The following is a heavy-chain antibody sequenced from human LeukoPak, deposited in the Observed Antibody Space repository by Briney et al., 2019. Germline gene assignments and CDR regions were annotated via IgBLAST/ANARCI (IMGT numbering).Heavy chain of an antibody. V-gene: IGHV4-34*01. Sequence: SETLSLTCAVYGGSFSGYYWSWIRQPPGKGLEWIGEINHSGSTNYNPSLKSRVTISVDTSKNQFSLKLSSVTAADTAVYYCARVDRSAGLDYWGQGTLVTVSS. CDR1: GGSFSGYY. CDR3: ARVDRSAGLDY. CDR2: INHSGST. J-gene: IGHJ4*02.